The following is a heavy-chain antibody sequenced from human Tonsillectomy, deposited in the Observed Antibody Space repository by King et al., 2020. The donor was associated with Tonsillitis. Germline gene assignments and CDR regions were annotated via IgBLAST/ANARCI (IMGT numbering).Heavy chain of an antibody. V-gene: IGHV1-69*06. D-gene: IGHD5-24*01. CDR3: ARESRDGNRVDAFDI. CDR2: IIPIFGTA. CDR1: GGTFSSYA. J-gene: IGHJ3*02. Sequence: QLVQSGAEVKKPGSSVKVSCKASGGTFSSYAISWVRQAPGQGLEWMGGIIPIFGTADYTQKFQGRVTITADTSTSTAYMELSSLRSEDTAVYYCARESRDGNRVDAFDIWGQGTMVTVSS.